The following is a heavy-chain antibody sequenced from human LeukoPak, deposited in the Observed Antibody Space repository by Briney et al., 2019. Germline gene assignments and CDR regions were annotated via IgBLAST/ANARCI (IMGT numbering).Heavy chain of an antibody. D-gene: IGHD2-2*01. CDR2: INPSGGST. J-gene: IGHJ6*02. Sequence: ASVKVSCKASRYTFTSYYMHWVRQAPGQGLEWMGIINPSGGSTSYAQKFQGRVTMTRDTSTSTVYMELSSLRSEDTAVYYCARERVVPAAMAYYYYGMDVWGQGTTVTVSS. CDR1: RYTFTSYY. V-gene: IGHV1-46*01. CDR3: ARERVVPAAMAYYYYGMDV.